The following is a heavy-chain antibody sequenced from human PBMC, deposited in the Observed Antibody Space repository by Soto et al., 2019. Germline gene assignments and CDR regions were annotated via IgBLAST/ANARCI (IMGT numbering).Heavy chain of an antibody. D-gene: IGHD6-13*01. CDR1: GFTLSSYA. V-gene: IGHV3-23*01. CDR2: ISGSGGSA. CDR3: AKDGGRQQLVNWFDH. Sequence: GGSLRLSCAASGFTLSSYAMSWVRQAPGKGLEWVSAISGSGGSAYYADSVKGRFTISRDNSKNTPYLQMNSLRAEDTAVYYCAKDGGRQQLVNWFDHWGQGTLVTVSS. J-gene: IGHJ5*02.